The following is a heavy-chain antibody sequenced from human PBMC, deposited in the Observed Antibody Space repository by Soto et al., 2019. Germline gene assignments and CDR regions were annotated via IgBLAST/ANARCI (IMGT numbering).Heavy chain of an antibody. V-gene: IGHV1-18*01. Sequence: QVQLVQSGAEVKKPGASVKVSCKASGYTFTSYGISWVRQAPGQGLEWMGWISAYNGNTNYAQKPQGRGTMTTDTSTSTAYMELSSLRSDDTAVYYCARDRTAYSSSWSVRYFDLWGRGTLVTVS. CDR1: GYTFTSYG. J-gene: IGHJ2*01. D-gene: IGHD6-13*01. CDR2: ISAYNGNT. CDR3: ARDRTAYSSSWSVRYFDL.